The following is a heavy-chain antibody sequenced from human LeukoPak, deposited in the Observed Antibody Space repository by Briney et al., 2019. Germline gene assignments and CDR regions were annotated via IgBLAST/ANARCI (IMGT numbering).Heavy chain of an antibody. CDR1: GYTFTGYY. CDR2: INPNSGGT. V-gene: IGHV1-2*04. CDR3: ARGKYGSGSYYFDY. Sequence: ASVKVSCKASGYTFTGYYMHWVRQAPGQGLEWMGWINPNSGGTNYAQKFQGWVTMTRDTSISTAYMELSRLRSDDTAVYYCARGKYGSGSYYFDYWGQATLVTVSS. D-gene: IGHD3-10*01. J-gene: IGHJ4*02.